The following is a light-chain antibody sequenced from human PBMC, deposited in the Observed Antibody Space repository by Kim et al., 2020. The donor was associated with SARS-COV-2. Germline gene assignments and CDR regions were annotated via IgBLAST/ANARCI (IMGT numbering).Light chain of an antibody. V-gene: IGKV4-1*01. J-gene: IGKJ2*03. CDR3: QQYYTSRYS. CDR2: RAS. CDR1: QTMLYSSDNKNY. Sequence: RANINGMARQTMLYSSDNKNYLAWYQQKAGQHPKLLVSRASTRESGVPDRFSGSGSGTDFTLTISSLLAEDVAVYYCQQYYTSRYSFGQGTKLEI.